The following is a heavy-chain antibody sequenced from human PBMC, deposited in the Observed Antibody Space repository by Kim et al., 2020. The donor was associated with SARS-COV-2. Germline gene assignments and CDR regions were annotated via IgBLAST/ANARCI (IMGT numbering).Heavy chain of an antibody. Sequence: NYAQKLQGRVTMTTDTSTSTAYMELRSLRSDDTAVYYCAGGPLEDDAFDIWGQGTMVTVSS. D-gene: IGHD3-16*01. CDR3: AGGPLEDDAFDI. V-gene: IGHV1-18*01. J-gene: IGHJ3*02.